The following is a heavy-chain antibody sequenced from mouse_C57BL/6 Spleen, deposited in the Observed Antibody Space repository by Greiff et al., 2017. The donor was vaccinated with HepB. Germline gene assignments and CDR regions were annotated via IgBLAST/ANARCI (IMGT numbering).Heavy chain of an antibody. Sequence: QVQLQQSGAELARPGASVKLSCKASGYTFTSYGISWVKQRTGQGLEWIGEIYPRSGNTYYNEKFKGKATLTADKSSSTAYMELRSLTSEDSAVYFCARSEYYGSSYVPYFDYWGQGTTLTVSS. CDR2: IYPRSGNT. J-gene: IGHJ2*01. CDR3: ARSEYYGSSYVPYFDY. CDR1: GYTFTSYG. V-gene: IGHV1-81*01. D-gene: IGHD1-1*01.